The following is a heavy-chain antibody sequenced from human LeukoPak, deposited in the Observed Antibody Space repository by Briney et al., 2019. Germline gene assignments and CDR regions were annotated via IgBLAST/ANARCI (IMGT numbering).Heavy chain of an antibody. V-gene: IGHV5-10-1*01. Sequence: GESLRISCKGSGYSFTSYWISWVRQMPGEGLEWMGRIDPSDSYTNYSPSFQGHVTISADKSISTAYLQWSSLKASDTAMYYCARHHPLTYRSSTSCPVDAFDIWGQGTMVTVSS. D-gene: IGHD2-2*01. CDR3: ARHHPLTYRSSTSCPVDAFDI. J-gene: IGHJ3*02. CDR1: GYSFTSYW. CDR2: IDPSDSYT.